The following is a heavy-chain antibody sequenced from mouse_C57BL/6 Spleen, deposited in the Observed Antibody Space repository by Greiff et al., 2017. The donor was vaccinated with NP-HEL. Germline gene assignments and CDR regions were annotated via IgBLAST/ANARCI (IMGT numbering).Heavy chain of an antibody. CDR3: ARDYGSSHWYFDV. CDR1: GYTFTSYG. CDR2: IYPRSGNT. D-gene: IGHD1-1*01. J-gene: IGHJ1*03. V-gene: IGHV1-81*01. Sequence: QVQLQQSGAELARPGASVKLSCKASGYTFTSYGISWVKQRTGQGLEWIGEIYPRSGNTYYNEKFKGKATLTADKSSSTEYMELRSLTSEDSAVYFCARDYGSSHWYFDVWGKGTTVTVSS.